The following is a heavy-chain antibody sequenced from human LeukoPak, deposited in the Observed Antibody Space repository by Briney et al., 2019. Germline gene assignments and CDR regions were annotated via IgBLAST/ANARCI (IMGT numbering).Heavy chain of an antibody. CDR3: VSFYETY. CDR2: INSDGSWT. CDR1: GNSW. Sequence: GGSLRLSCAASGNSWMHWVRQAPGKGLVWVSHINSDGSWTGYADSVKGRFTISKDNAKNTVYLQMNNLRAEDTAVYYCVSFYETYWGRGTLVTVSS. J-gene: IGHJ4*02. V-gene: IGHV3-74*01. D-gene: IGHD2-2*01.